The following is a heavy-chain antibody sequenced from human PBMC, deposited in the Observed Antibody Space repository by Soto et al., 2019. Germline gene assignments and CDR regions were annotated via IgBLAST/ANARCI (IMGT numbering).Heavy chain of an antibody. D-gene: IGHD3-22*01. Sequence: GGSLRLSCAASGFTFSDYAMSWVRQAPGKGLEWVSAITGSGGRPCYADSLKGRFTISRDRTKTTLYLQMSGLRAEDTAVYFCAKATYYYDSSSYYRVYFDYWGQGTLVTVSS. CDR2: ITGSGGRP. V-gene: IGHV3-23*01. J-gene: IGHJ4*02. CDR3: AKATYYYDSSSYYRVYFDY. CDR1: GFTFSDYA.